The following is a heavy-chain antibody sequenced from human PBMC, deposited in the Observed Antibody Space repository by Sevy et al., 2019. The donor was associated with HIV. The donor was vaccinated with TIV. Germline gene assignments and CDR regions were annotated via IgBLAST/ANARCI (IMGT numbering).Heavy chain of an antibody. J-gene: IGHJ6*02. Sequence: GGSLRLSCTASGFSFRSYWMTWVRQAPGMGLERVANIKLDGDEKYYVESLKGRFTISRDNVKNSLYLQMNNLRAEDTAVYYCARDSKGGLDVWGQGTTVTVSS. CDR3: ARDSKGGLDV. CDR1: GFSFRSYW. CDR2: IKLDGDEK. V-gene: IGHV3-7*01. D-gene: IGHD4-4*01.